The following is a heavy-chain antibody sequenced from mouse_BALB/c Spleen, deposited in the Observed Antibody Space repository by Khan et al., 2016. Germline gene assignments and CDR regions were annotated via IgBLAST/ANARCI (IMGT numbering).Heavy chain of an antibody. Sequence: QVQLKQSGAELMKPGASVKISCKATGYTFSSYWIEWVKQRPGHGLEWIGEILPGSGSTNYNEKFKGKATFTADTSSNTAYMQLSSLTSEDSAVYYGARKGITTARYFDVWGAGTTVTVSS. CDR3: ARKGITTARYFDV. D-gene: IGHD1-2*01. V-gene: IGHV1-9*01. CDR2: ILPGSGST. J-gene: IGHJ1*01. CDR1: GYTFSSYW.